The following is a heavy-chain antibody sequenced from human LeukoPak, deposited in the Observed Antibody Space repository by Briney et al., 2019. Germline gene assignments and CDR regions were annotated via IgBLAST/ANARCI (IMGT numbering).Heavy chain of an antibody. CDR2: IIESSGST. D-gene: IGHD5-12*01. Sequence: GGSLRLSCVASGFSFNNYAMNWVRQAPGKGLEWVSLIIESSGSTFYADSVKGRFTISRDKSKNTLYLQMNSLRAEDTAVYYCAKGAYDYVEIAYFDYWGQGSLVTVSS. V-gene: IGHV3-23*01. CDR1: GFSFNNYA. J-gene: IGHJ4*02. CDR3: AKGAYDYVEIAYFDY.